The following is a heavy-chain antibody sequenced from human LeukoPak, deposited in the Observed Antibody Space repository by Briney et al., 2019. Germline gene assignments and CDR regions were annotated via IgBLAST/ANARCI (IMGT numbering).Heavy chain of an antibody. CDR2: ISSSGSYI. Sequence: GGSLRLSCAASGFSFSSFSMNWVRQAPGKGLEWVSSISSSGSYIYCADSVKGRFTISRDNARNSLYLQMNSLRAEDTAVYYCARGLFTAAGASFFDYWGQGTLVHVSS. D-gene: IGHD6-13*01. V-gene: IGHV3-21*01. CDR1: GFSFSSFS. CDR3: ARGLFTAAGASFFDY. J-gene: IGHJ4*02.